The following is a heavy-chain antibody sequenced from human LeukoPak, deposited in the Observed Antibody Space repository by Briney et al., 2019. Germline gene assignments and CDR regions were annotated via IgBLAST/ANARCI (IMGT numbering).Heavy chain of an antibody. D-gene: IGHD3-22*01. V-gene: IGHV3-23*01. Sequence: AGGSLRLSCAASGFTFSSYAMSWVRQAPGKGLEWVSAISGSGGSTYYADSVKGRFTISRDNSKNTLYLQMNSLRAEDTAVYYCAKATDYYDSSGYYYVHPSWFDPWGQGTLVTVSS. CDR3: AKATDYYDSSGYYYVHPSWFDP. J-gene: IGHJ5*02. CDR1: GFTFSSYA. CDR2: ISGSGGST.